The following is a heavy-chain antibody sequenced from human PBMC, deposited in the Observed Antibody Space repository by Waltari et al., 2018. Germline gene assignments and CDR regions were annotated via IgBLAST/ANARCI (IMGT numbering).Heavy chain of an antibody. CDR1: GFTFSSYC. CDR2: ISSSSSYI. J-gene: IGHJ4*02. Sequence: EVQLVESGGGLVKPGGYLRLACAASGFTFSSYCMNLIRQAPGKGLGWVLSISSSSSYIYYADAVKGRFTISRNNAKNSLYLQMNSLRAEDTAVYYCARDLSSGSYGDYWGQGTLVTVSS. D-gene: IGHD1-26*01. CDR3: ARDLSSGSYGDY. V-gene: IGHV3-21*01.